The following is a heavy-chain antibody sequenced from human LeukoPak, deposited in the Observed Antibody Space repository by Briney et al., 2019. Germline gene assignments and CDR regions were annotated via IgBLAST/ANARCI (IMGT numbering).Heavy chain of an antibody. CDR3: ARVPLPAYCGGDCYMLDY. Sequence: GTLSLTCAVSGGSISSSNWWSWVRQPPGKGLEWVSYISSSGSTIYYADSVKGRFTISRDNAKNSLYLQMNSLRAEDTAVYYCARVPLPAYCGGDCYMLDYWGQGTLVTVSS. J-gene: IGHJ4*02. CDR1: GGSISSSNW. D-gene: IGHD2-21*02. CDR2: ISSSGSTI. V-gene: IGHV3-11*01.